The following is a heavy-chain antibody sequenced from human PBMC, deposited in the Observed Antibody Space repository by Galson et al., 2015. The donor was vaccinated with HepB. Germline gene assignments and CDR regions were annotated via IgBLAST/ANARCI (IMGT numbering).Heavy chain of an antibody. D-gene: IGHD1-26*01. CDR1: GGTFSSYA. V-gene: IGHV1-69*13. CDR2: IIPIFGTA. J-gene: IGHJ3*02. Sequence: SVKVSCKASGGTFSSYAISWVRQAPGQGLEWIGGIIPIFGTANYAQKFQGRVTITADESTSTAYMELSSLRSEDTAVYYCARGAHSGSYRHAFDIWGQGTMVTVSS. CDR3: ARGAHSGSYRHAFDI.